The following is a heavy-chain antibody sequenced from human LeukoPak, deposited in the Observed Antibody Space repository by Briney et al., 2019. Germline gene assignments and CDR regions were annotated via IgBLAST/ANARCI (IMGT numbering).Heavy chain of an antibody. Sequence: ASVKVSCKASGGTFSRYAISWVRQAPGQGLEWMGRIIPIFGTANYAQKFQGRVTITTDESTSTAYMELSSLRSEDTAVYYCARDWDSYSGRPDDAFDIWGQGTMVTVSS. CDR3: ARDWDSYSGRPDDAFDI. J-gene: IGHJ3*02. D-gene: IGHD1-26*01. V-gene: IGHV1-69*05. CDR2: IIPIFGTA. CDR1: GGTFSRYA.